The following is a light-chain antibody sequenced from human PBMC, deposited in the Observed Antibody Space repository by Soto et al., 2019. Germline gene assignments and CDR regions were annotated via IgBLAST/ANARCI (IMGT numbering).Light chain of an antibody. Sequence: QSVLTQPASVSGSPGQSITISCTGTSNDVGIYNYVSWYQQHPGKAPKLMIYEVTNRPSGVSDRFSGSKSDNTASLTISGLQAEDEADYYCSAFTISSTCVFVVGTKLTVL. V-gene: IGLV2-14*01. CDR2: EVT. CDR1: SNDVGIYNY. CDR3: SAFTISSTCV. J-gene: IGLJ3*02.